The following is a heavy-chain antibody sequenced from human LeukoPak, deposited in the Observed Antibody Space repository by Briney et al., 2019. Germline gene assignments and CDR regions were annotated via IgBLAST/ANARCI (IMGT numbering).Heavy chain of an antibody. Sequence: PGGSLRLSCAASGFTFRSYWMGWVRQAPRKGLDWVANTKPDGTAEYYADSVRGRFTTSRDNANNFLYLQMNSLRGEDTAVYYCARDGGLHTNFDYWGQGTLVTVSS. J-gene: IGHJ4*02. D-gene: IGHD2-15*01. V-gene: IGHV3-7*01. CDR2: TKPDGTAE. CDR1: GFTFRSYW. CDR3: ARDGGLHTNFDY.